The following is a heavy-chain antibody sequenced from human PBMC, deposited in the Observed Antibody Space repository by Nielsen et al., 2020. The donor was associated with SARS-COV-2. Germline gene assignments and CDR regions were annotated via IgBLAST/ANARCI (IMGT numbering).Heavy chain of an antibody. CDR3: AARGDDYVWGSYSQAFDI. CDR2: IYSGGST. V-gene: IGHV3-53*01. CDR1: GFTVSSNY. J-gene: IGHJ3*02. Sequence: GGSLRLSCAASGFTVSSNYMSWVRQAPGKGLEWVSVIYSGGSTYYADSVKGRFTISRDNSKNTLYLQMNSLRAEDTAVYYCAARGDDYVWGSYSQAFDIWGQGTMVTVSS. D-gene: IGHD3-16*01.